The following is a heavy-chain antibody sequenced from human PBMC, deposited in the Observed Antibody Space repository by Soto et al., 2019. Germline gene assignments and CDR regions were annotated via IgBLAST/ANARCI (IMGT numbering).Heavy chain of an antibody. V-gene: IGHV3-30-3*01. CDR3: ARAGCDGGSCYTLVGLRYGMDV. CDR2: ISYDGSNK. J-gene: IGHJ6*02. CDR1: GFTFSSYA. D-gene: IGHD2-15*01. Sequence: QVQLVESGGGMVQPGRSLRLSGAASGFTFSSYAMHWVRQAPGKGLEWVAVISYDGSNKYYADSVKGRFTISRDNSKNTLYLQMNSLRAEDTAVYFCARAGCDGGSCYTLVGLRYGMDVWGQGTTVTVSS.